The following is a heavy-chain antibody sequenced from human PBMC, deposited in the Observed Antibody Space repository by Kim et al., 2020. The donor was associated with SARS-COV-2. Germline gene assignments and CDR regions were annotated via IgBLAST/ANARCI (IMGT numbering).Heavy chain of an antibody. CDR3: AREGYGSGSYSPFDP. Sequence: SVKVSCKASGGTFSSYAISWVRQAPGQGLEWMGRIIPILGIANYAQKFQGRVTITADKSTSTAYMELSSLRSEDTAVYYCAREGYGSGSYSPFDPWGQGTLVTVSS. V-gene: IGHV1-69*04. D-gene: IGHD3-10*01. CDR2: IIPILGIA. J-gene: IGHJ5*02. CDR1: GGTFSSYA.